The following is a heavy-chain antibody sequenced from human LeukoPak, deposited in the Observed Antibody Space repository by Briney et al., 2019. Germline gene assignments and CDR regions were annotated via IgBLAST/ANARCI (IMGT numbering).Heavy chain of an antibody. J-gene: IGHJ6*02. CDR1: GFTFSSSG. CDR3: ARDLRPWYGYWPIYYYGMDV. Sequence: GGSLRLSCAASGFTFSSSGMHWVRQAPGKGLEWVAVISYDGSNKYYADSVKGRFTISRDNAKNSLYLQMNSLRAEDTAVYYCARDLRPWYGYWPIYYYGMDVWGQGTTVTVSS. V-gene: IGHV3-30*12. D-gene: IGHD5-18*01. CDR2: ISYDGSNK.